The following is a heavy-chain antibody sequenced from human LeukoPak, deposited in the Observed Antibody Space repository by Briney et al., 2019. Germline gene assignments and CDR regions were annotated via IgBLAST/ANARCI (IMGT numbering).Heavy chain of an antibody. CDR3: AREDSSGSNGFDI. V-gene: IGHV6-1*01. CDR1: GDSVSSYGAA. J-gene: IGHJ3*02. D-gene: IGHD3-22*01. CDR2: TYYSSKWYN. Sequence: SQTLSLTCAISGDSVSSYGAAWTWIRQSPARGLEWLGRTYYSSKWYNDYALSVKSRITISPDTSKNQFSLLLNSVTLEDTALYYCAREDSSGSNGFDIWGQGTMVTVS.